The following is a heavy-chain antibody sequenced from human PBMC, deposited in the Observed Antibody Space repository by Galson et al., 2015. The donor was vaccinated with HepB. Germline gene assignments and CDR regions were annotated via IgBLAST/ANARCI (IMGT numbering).Heavy chain of an antibody. CDR1: GFTFSTYA. D-gene: IGHD3-10*01. J-gene: IGHJ6*02. Sequence: SLRLSCAASGFTFSTYAMNWVRQAPGKGLEWVSGTSGSGGSSGGTTNYADSVRGRFTISRDNGKSSLSLQMNSLRAEDTAVYYCARDRNYYGSGSPRNGMDVWGQGTTVTVSS. CDR2: TSGSGGSSGGTT. CDR3: ARDRNYYGSGSPRNGMDV. V-gene: IGHV3-23*01.